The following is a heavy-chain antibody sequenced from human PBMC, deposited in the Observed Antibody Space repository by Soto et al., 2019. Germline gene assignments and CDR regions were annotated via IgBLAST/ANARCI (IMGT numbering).Heavy chain of an antibody. V-gene: IGHV3-30*18. CDR2: ISYDGSNA. CDR1: GFTFSSFG. CDR3: AKPQGSSSVCDH. J-gene: IGHJ4*02. D-gene: IGHD6-6*01. Sequence: QVQLVESGGGVVQPGRSLRLSCAASGFTFSSFGMHWVRQAPGQGLEWLAVISYDGSNANYAASVKGRFTISRDNSKNTFYLQMNSLTAEDTAVYHCAKPQGSSSVCDHWGQGTLVTVSS.